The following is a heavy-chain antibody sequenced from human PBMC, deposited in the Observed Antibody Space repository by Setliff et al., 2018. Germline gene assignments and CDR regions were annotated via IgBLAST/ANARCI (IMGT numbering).Heavy chain of an antibody. J-gene: IGHJ2*01. V-gene: IGHV3-20*04. CDR2: INWSGGSR. CDR3: ARDPPWELRYFDL. D-gene: IGHD1-26*01. Sequence: AGGSLRLSCGTSGFTFDVSGMSWVRQAPGKGLEWVSSINWSGGSRAYADSVKGRFTISRDNAKNSMYLQMNSLRAEDTAVYYCARDPPWELRYFDLWGRGTLVTVSS. CDR1: GFTFDVSG.